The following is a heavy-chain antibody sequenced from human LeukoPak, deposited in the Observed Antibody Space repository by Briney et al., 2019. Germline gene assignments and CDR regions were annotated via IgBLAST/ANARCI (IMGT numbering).Heavy chain of an antibody. J-gene: IGHJ4*02. CDR1: GFTFDDYA. Sequence: GGSLRLSCAASGFTFDDYAMHWVRQAPGKGLEWVSGISWNSGSIGYADSVKGRFTISRDNAKNSLYLQMNSLRAEDTAVYYCARAYNWNFDYWGQGTLVTVSS. D-gene: IGHD1-20*01. CDR3: ARAYNWNFDY. CDR2: ISWNSGSI. V-gene: IGHV3-9*01.